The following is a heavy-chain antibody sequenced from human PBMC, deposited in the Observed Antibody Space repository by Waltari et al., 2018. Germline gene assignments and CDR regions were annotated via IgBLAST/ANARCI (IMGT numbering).Heavy chain of an antibody. V-gene: IGHV3-7*01. J-gene: IGHJ4*02. Sequence: EVQLVESGGGLVQPGGSLRLSCAASGFTFSNYLMTWVRRAPGKGLEWVANIKQDGSEKYYVDSVKGRFTISRDNAKNSLYLQMNSLRAEDTAVYYCARGRATNDYWGQGTLVTVSS. CDR2: IKQDGSEK. CDR3: ARGRATNDY. CDR1: GFTFSNYL.